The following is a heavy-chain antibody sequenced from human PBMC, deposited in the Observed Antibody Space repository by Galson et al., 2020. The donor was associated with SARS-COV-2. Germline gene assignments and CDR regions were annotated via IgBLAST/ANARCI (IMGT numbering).Heavy chain of an antibody. CDR1: GFTFSSYA. Sequence: SCAASGFTFSSYAMSWVRQAPGKGLEWVSAISGSGGSTYYADSVKGRFTISRDNSKNTLYLQMNSLRAEDTAVYYCAKDRSPLYIAPYSGSPRSSYFDYWGQGTLVTVSS. V-gene: IGHV3-23*01. J-gene: IGHJ4*02. D-gene: IGHD1-26*01. CDR2: ISGSGGST. CDR3: AKDRSPLYIAPYSGSPRSSYFDY.